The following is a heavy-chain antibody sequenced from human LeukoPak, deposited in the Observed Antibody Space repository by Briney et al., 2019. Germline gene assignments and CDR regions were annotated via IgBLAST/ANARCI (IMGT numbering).Heavy chain of an antibody. CDR2: IYHSGST. D-gene: IGHD5-18*01. Sequence: SETLSLTCTVSGYSISSGYYWGWIRQPPGKGLEWIGGIYHSGSTYYNPSLKSRVTISVDTSKNQFSLKLSSVTAADTAVYYCAREVRGYSYGLVTWGQGTLVTVSS. CDR3: AREVRGYSYGLVT. CDR1: GYSISSGYY. J-gene: IGHJ5*02. V-gene: IGHV4-38-2*02.